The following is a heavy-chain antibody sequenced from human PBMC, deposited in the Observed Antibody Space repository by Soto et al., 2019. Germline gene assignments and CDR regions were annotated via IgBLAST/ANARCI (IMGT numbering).Heavy chain of an antibody. D-gene: IGHD2-2*02. CDR1: GYTFTSYG. V-gene: IGHV1-18*01. CDR3: AREIGYCSSTSCYTDAFRI. Sequence: QVQLVQSGAEVKKPGASVKVSCKASGYTFTSYGISWVRQAPGQGLEWMGWISAYNGNTNYAQKLQGRVTMTTDTSTSGAYMELRSLRSDDTAVYYCAREIGYCSSTSCYTDAFRIWGQGTMVTVSS. CDR2: ISAYNGNT. J-gene: IGHJ3*02.